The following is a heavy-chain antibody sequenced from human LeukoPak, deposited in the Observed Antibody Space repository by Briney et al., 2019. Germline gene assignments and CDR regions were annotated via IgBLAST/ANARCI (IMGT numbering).Heavy chain of an antibody. CDR1: GGSLSSIGHY. J-gene: IGHJ4*02. Sequence: SETLSLTCSVSGGSLSSIGHYWGWIRHSPEKGLDWIGRIYSNGNTYYNPSVKSRVTMSVDTSKNQFSLKSTSMTAAKTAVYYCARSATVTTGYFDYWGQGALVTVSS. CDR3: ARSATVTTGYFDY. V-gene: IGHV4-39*07. CDR2: IYSNGNT. D-gene: IGHD4-17*01.